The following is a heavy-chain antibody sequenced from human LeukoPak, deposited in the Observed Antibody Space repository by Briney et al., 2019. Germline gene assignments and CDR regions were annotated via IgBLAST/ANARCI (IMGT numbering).Heavy chain of an antibody. V-gene: IGHV2-70*01. CDR2: IDRDDDK. J-gene: IGHJ4*02. Sequence: SGPALVKPTQTLTLTCTFSGFSLTTSGMCVSWIRQPPGKALEWLALIDRDDDKSYSTSLKTRLTISKDTSKNQVVLTMTNMDPVDTATYYCARGSSHGFDYWGQGTLVTVSS. CDR3: ARGSSHGFDY. CDR1: GFSLTTSGMC.